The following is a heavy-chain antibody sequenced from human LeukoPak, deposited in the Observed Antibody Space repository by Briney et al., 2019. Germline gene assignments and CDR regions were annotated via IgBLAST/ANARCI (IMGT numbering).Heavy chain of an antibody. CDR2: INPNSGGT. CDR3: ARDGVWFGELLYYFDY. Sequence: ASVKVSCKASGYTFTGYYMHWVRQATGQGLEWMGWINPNSGGTNYAQKFQGRVTMTRDTSISTAYMELSRLRSDDTAVYYCARDGVWFGELLYYFDYWGQGTLVTVSS. D-gene: IGHD3-10*01. J-gene: IGHJ4*02. CDR1: GYTFTGYY. V-gene: IGHV1-2*02.